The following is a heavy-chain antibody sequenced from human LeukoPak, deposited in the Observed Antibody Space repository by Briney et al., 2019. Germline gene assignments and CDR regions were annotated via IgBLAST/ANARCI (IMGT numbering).Heavy chain of an antibody. Sequence: PSETLSLTCAVSGDSFSGNFWTWIRQSPGKGLEWIGEIHHNGITHYNPSLKSRVAIPVDTPRKRFSLTLTSEDAADTAVYYCARGGGGAKAFYYGYWGQGALVTVSS. J-gene: IGHJ4*02. V-gene: IGHV4-34*01. CDR2: IHHNGIT. CDR1: GDSFSGNF. CDR3: ARGGGGAKAFYYGY. D-gene: IGHD1-26*01.